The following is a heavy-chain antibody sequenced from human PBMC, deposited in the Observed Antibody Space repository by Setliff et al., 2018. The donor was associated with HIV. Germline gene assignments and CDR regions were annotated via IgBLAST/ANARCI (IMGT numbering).Heavy chain of an antibody. CDR2: INTNSGSP. CDR1: GYTFINYA. V-gene: IGHV7-4-1*02. J-gene: IGHJ5*02. D-gene: IGHD4-17*01. CDR3: ARALYGDYGGDVNWMDP. Sequence: ASVKVSCKASGYTFINYAMNWVRQAPGQGLEWMGWINTNSGSPTYAQAFTGRFVFSVDTSVTTAYLQISSLKAEDTAIYCCARALYGDYGGDVNWMDPWGQGTLVTVSS.